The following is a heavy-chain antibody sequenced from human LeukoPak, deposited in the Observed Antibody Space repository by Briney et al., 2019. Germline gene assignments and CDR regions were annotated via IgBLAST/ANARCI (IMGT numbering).Heavy chain of an antibody. CDR1: GYSFTTYW. J-gene: IGHJ4*02. Sequence: GESLKISCKTSGYSFTTYWIAWVRQMPGRGLEWMGIIFPRDSDTIYSPSFQGQVTISADKSISTAYLQWSSLKASDTAIYYCARLGMGVAAAGYYFDYWGQGTLVTVSS. CDR3: ARLGMGVAAAGYYFDY. D-gene: IGHD6-13*01. CDR2: IFPRDSDT. V-gene: IGHV5-51*01.